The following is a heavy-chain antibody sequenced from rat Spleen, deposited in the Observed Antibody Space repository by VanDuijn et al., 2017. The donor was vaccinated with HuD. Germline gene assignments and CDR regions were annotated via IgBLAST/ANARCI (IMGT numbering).Heavy chain of an antibody. V-gene: IGHV5-19*01. CDR3: ATVGPDWEFGY. Sequence: EVQLVESGGGLVQPGRSLKLSCTASGFTFNNYGMHWIRQAPTKGLEWVAYISYDGETTYHRNSVTGRFTISRDNAKSTLYLQMDSLRSEDTATYYCATVGPDWEFGYWGQGVMVTVSS. J-gene: IGHJ2*01. CDR1: GFTFNNYG. D-gene: IGHD5-1*01. CDR2: ISYDGETT.